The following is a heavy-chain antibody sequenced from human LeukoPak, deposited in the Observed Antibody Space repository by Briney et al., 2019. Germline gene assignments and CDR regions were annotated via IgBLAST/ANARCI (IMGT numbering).Heavy chain of an antibody. CDR2: VYDSGST. D-gene: IGHD2-21*01. CDR3: ARLVAYCDKTSCSGS. CDR1: GASISNHY. V-gene: IGHV4-59*11. J-gene: IGHJ4*02. Sequence: SETLSLTCTVSGASISNHYWNWVRRSPGKGLEWIGYVYDSGSTNYNPSLKSRVTISVDTSKNQFSLKLSSVTAADTAVYYCARLVAYCDKTSCSGSWGQGTLVTVSS.